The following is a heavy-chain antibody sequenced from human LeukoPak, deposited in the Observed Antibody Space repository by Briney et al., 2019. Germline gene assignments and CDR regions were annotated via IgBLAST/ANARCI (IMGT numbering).Heavy chain of an antibody. CDR3: ARDRNWKSGVYFDY. CDR2: IYYCGST. J-gene: IGHJ4*02. CDR1: GGSLRSSSYY. Sequence: PSETLSLTCTVYGGSLRSSSYYWGWIRQPPGKGLEWIGSIYYCGSTHYNPSLKSRVTISVDTSKNQFSLKLSSVTAADTAVYYWARDRNWKSGVYFDYWGQGTLVTVS. V-gene: IGHV4-39*07. D-gene: IGHD1-20*01.